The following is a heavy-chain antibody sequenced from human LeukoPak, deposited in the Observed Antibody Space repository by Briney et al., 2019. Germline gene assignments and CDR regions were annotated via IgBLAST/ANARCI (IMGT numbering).Heavy chain of an antibody. CDR3: AKGGKWDVTPFDY. D-gene: IGHD1-26*01. CDR2: ISGSGGSI. J-gene: IGHJ4*02. CDR1: GFTFSNYA. V-gene: IGHV3-23*01. Sequence: GGSLRLSCTASGFTFSNYAMTWVRQAPGKGLEWVSTISGSGGSIHYADSVKGRFTISRDSSKNTLYLQMNSLRADDTAVYYCAKGGKWDVTPFDYWGQGTLVTVSS.